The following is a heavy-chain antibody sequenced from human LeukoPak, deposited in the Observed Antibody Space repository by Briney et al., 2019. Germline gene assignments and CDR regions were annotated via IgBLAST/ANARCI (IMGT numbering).Heavy chain of an antibody. D-gene: IGHD3-22*01. CDR3: CTDSSGYAVQFDF. V-gene: IGHV1-24*01. Sequence: ASVKVSCKVSGYTLTELSMHWVRQAPGKGLEWMGGFDPEDDEAIYAQKFQGRVTMTEDTSTDTAYMELSSLRSEDTAVYYCCTDSSGYAVQFDFWGQGTLVTVSS. CDR2: FDPEDDEA. J-gene: IGHJ4*02. CDR1: GYTLTELS.